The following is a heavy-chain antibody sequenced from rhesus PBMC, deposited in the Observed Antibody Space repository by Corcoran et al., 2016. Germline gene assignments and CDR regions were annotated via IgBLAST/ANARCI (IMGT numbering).Heavy chain of an antibody. D-gene: IGHD6-13*01. Sequence: QVQLQESGPGVVKPSETLSLTCAGSGDSINTYYLLSCSRQSPGKGLEWIAHTGGSSGSTNYHPSLKGRVTLSKDTSKNQFSLDLISVTAADTAMYYCVGSGSRWASFANWGQGVLVTVSS. CDR2: TGGSSGST. CDR3: VGSGSRWASFAN. V-gene: IGHV4-127*01. CDR1: GDSINTYYL. J-gene: IGHJ4*01.